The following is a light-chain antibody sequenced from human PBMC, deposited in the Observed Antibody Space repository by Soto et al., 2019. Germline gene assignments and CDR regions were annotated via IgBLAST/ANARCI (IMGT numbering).Light chain of an antibody. J-gene: IGKJ1*01. V-gene: IGKV3-11*01. CDR2: DAS. Sequence: EIVLTQSPATLSLSPGERATLSCRASQSVSNYLAWYQHKPGQTPRLLIYDASNRATGIPARFSGSGSGTDFTLTIRSLEPEDFSVYYWQHLGTFGQGTKVEIK. CDR3: QHLGT. CDR1: QSVSNY.